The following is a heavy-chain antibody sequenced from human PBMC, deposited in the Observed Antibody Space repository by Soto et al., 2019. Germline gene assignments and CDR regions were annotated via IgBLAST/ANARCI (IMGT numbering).Heavy chain of an antibody. J-gene: IGHJ4*02. D-gene: IGHD1-26*01. Sequence: EVHLVESGGGLVQTGGSLRLSCAIYESTVRRDWMNWVRQAPGKGLEWVAHINQDGSQKYYVDSVKGRFTISRDNANNLLSLQMTSLGAGDTAMYYCSGGVGDAFWGQGTLVTVSS. CDR3: SGGVGDAF. CDR1: ESTVRRDW. V-gene: IGHV3-7*04. CDR2: INQDGSQK.